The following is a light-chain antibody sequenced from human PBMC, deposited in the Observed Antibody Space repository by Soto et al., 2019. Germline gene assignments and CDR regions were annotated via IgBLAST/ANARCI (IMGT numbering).Light chain of an antibody. CDR1: SGHSTYA. J-gene: IGLJ2*01. CDR3: QTWGTAIHDVV. V-gene: IGLV4-69*01. Sequence: QLLLTQSPSASASLGASVKLTCTLSSGHSTYAIAWHQQQPEKGPRYLMKLNSDGSHSKGDGIPDRFSGSSSGAERHLTISSLQSEDEADYYCQTWGTAIHDVVFGGGTKLTVL. CDR2: LNSDGSH.